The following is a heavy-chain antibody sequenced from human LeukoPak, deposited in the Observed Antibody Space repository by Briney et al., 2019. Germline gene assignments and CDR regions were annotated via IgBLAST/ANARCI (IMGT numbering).Heavy chain of an antibody. CDR1: GFTFSSHA. CDR3: AKDPYGTRYFDY. Sequence: GGSLRLSCAASGFTFSSHALSWVRQAPAKELEWVSSLSGSGYNTHYADSVKGRFTISRDNSKNTVYLQMNSLRAEDTAVYYCAKDPYGTRYFDYWGQGTLVTVSS. D-gene: IGHD2-2*01. V-gene: IGHV3-23*01. CDR2: LSGSGYNT. J-gene: IGHJ4*02.